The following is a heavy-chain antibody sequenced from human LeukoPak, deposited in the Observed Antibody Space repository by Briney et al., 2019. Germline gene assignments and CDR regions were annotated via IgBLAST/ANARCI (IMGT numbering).Heavy chain of an antibody. CDR3: ARDRGSSGWYEFDY. J-gene: IGHJ4*02. V-gene: IGHV3-7*01. CDR1: GFTSSSYW. D-gene: IGHD6-19*01. Sequence: GGSLRLSCAASGFTSSSYWMSWVRQAPGKGLEWVANIKQDGSEKYYADSVKGRFTISRDNAKNSLYLQMNSLRAEDTAVYYCARDRGSSGWYEFDYWGQGTLVTVSS. CDR2: IKQDGSEK.